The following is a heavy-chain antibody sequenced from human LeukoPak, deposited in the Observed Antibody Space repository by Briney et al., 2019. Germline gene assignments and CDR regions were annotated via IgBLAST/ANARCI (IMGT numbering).Heavy chain of an antibody. D-gene: IGHD3-22*01. Sequence: GGSLRLSCAASGFTLSSYWMHWVRQAPGRGLVWVSRIKSDGSTNYADSVKGRFTISRDNAKNTLSLQMNSLRAEDTGVYYCARAPSEIGGYYPEYFRHWGQGTLVTVSS. CDR2: IKSDGST. CDR3: ARAPSEIGGYYPEYFRH. V-gene: IGHV3-74*01. J-gene: IGHJ1*01. CDR1: GFTLSSYW.